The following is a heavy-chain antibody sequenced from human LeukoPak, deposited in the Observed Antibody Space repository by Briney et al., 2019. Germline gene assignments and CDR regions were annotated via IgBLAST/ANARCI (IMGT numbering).Heavy chain of an antibody. CDR2: FVRGST. D-gene: IGHD6-13*01. Sequence: GGSLRLSCVSSGLSLSDDHMNWMNWVRQAPGKGLEWVSTFVRGSTYYADTVQGRFTISRDSSKNTLYLQMNSLRADDTALYFCTRAAPYGTSWYGKNDYWGQGTLVAVSS. CDR3: TRAAPYGTSWYGKNDY. V-gene: IGHV3-53*01. J-gene: IGHJ4*02. CDR1: GLSLSDDHMNW.